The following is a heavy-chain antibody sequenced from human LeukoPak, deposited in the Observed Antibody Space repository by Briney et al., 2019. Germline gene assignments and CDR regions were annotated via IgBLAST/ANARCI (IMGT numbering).Heavy chain of an antibody. Sequence: SETLSLTCTVSGGSISSYYWSWLRQPPGKGLEWIGYIYYSGSTNYNPSLKSRVTISVDTSKNQFSLKLSSVTAADTAVYYCARPVIAVAGDINWFDPWGQGTLVTVSS. D-gene: IGHD6-13*01. CDR1: GGSISSYY. CDR3: ARPVIAVAGDINWFDP. CDR2: IYYSGST. J-gene: IGHJ5*02. V-gene: IGHV4-59*08.